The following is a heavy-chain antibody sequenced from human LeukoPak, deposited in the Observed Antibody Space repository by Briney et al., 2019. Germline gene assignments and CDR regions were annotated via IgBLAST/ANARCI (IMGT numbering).Heavy chain of an antibody. D-gene: IGHD4-17*01. CDR3: ARDGVDYGDYVDYYYYIDV. Sequence: GGSLRLSCAASGFTFSSYWMSWVRQAPGKGLEWVANIKQDGSEKYYVDSVKGRFTISRDNAKNSLYLQMNSLRAEDTAVYYCARDGVDYGDYVDYYYYIDVWGKGTTVTVSS. V-gene: IGHV3-7*01. J-gene: IGHJ6*03. CDR2: IKQDGSEK. CDR1: GFTFSSYW.